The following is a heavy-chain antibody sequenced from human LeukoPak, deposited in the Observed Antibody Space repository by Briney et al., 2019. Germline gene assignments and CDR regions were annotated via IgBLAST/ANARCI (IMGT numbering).Heavy chain of an antibody. CDR1: GGSFSGYY. CDR3: ASLVRLGELSLTNWFDP. Sequence: SETLSLTCAVYGGSFSGYYWSWIRQPPGKGLEWIGEINHSGSTNYNPSLKSRVTISVDTSKNPFSLKLSSVTAADTAVYYCASLVRLGELSLTNWFDPWGQGTLVTVSS. D-gene: IGHD3-16*02. J-gene: IGHJ5*02. CDR2: INHSGST. V-gene: IGHV4-34*01.